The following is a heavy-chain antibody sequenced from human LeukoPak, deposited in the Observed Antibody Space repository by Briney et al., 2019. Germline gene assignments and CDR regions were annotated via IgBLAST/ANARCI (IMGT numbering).Heavy chain of an antibody. V-gene: IGHV1-69*05. CDR1: GGTFSSYA. CDR3: ARDLVYVSGSRRKDYFDY. J-gene: IGHJ4*02. Sequence: SVKVSCKASGGTFSSYAISWVRQAPGQGLEWMGGIIPIFGTANYAQKFQGRVTITTDESTSTAYMELSSLRSEDTAVYYCARDLVYVSGSRRKDYFDYWGQGTLVTVSS. CDR2: IIPIFGTA. D-gene: IGHD5/OR15-5a*01.